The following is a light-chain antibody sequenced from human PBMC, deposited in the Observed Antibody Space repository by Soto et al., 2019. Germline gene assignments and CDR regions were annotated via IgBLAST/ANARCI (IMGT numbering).Light chain of an antibody. J-gene: IGLJ1*01. Sequence: QSALTQPPSASGSPGQSVTISCTATSGDVGGNNYVSWYQQHPGKASKLMIYEVSKRPSGVPDRFSGSKSGNTASLTVSRLQAEDEADYYCSSYAGSNNYVFGTGTKVTVL. CDR3: SSYAGSNNYV. V-gene: IGLV2-8*01. CDR1: SGDVGGNNY. CDR2: EVS.